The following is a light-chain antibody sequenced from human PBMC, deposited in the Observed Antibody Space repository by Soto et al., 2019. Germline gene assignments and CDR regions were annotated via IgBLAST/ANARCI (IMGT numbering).Light chain of an antibody. CDR1: SSDVGGYNH. Sequence: QSALTQPASVSGSPGQSITISCAGTSSDVGGYNHVSWYQHHPGKAPKRITYEVTKRPSGVSNRFSGSKSGDTASLTISGLQAEDEADYYCSSHTASTTRIFGTGTKLTVL. V-gene: IGLV2-14*01. CDR2: EVT. J-gene: IGLJ1*01. CDR3: SSHTASTTRI.